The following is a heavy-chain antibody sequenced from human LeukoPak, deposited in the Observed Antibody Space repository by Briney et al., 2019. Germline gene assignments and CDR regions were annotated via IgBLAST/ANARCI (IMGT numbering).Heavy chain of an antibody. CDR3: ARAPYYDSSGYRY. CDR2: ISYDGSNK. D-gene: IGHD3-22*01. Sequence: GGSLRLSCATSGFTFSSYAMHWVRQAPGKGLEWVAVISYDGSNKYYADSVKGRFTISRDNSKNTLYLQMNSLRAEDTAVYYCARAPYYDSSGYRYWGQGTLVTVSS. J-gene: IGHJ4*02. CDR1: GFTFSSYA. V-gene: IGHV3-30-3*01.